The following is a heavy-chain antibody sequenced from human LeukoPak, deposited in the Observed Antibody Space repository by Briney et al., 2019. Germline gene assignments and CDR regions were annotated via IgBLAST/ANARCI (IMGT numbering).Heavy chain of an antibody. CDR3: ARDDLSSGWLYYMDV. D-gene: IGHD6-19*01. V-gene: IGHV1-2*02. Sequence: ASVKVSCKASGYTFTGYYMHWVRQAPGQGLEWMGWINPNSGGTNYAQKFQGRVTMTRGTSISTAYMELSRLRSDDTAVYYCARDDLSSGWLYYMDVWGKGTTVTVSS. CDR1: GYTFTGYY. CDR2: INPNSGGT. J-gene: IGHJ6*03.